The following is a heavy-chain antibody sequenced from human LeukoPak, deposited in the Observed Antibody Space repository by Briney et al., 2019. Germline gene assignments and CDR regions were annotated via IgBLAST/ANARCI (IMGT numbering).Heavy chain of an antibody. V-gene: IGHV1-8*01. J-gene: IGHJ4*02. Sequence: ASVKVSCKASGYTFTTYDINWVRQATGQGLEWMGWMSPNSGNTGYAQKFQGRVTLTRDTSISTAYMELSSLTPEDTAVYYCARNAPKTGDFFYWGQGTLVSVSS. CDR1: GYTFTTYD. CDR2: MSPNSGNT. CDR3: ARNAPKTGDFFY. D-gene: IGHD7-27*01.